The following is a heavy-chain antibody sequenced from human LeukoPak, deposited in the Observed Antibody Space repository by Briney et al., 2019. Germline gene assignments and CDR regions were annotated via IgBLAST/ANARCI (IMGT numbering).Heavy chain of an antibody. D-gene: IGHD2-2*01. V-gene: IGHV4-38-2*02. CDR2: IYHSGNT. CDR1: GYSISSGYY. CDR3: ARRYCSSTSCYRRGAFDI. Sequence: PSETLSLTCTVSGYSISSGYYWGWIRQPPGKGLGWIGTIYHSGNTYYNPSLKSRVTISVDKSNNQFSLNLSSVTAADTAVYYCARRYCSSTSCYRRGAFDIRGQGTMVTVSS. J-gene: IGHJ3*02.